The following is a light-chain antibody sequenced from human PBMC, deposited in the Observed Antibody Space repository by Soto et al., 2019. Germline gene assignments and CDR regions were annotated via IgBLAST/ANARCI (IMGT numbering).Light chain of an antibody. Sequence: EIVLTQSPATLSVSPVERVTLSCTASQNLHSFLNWYQQRPGQAPRPLIYDGSKRAAGVPDRISGDGSGTDYTLTISSLEPEDFAVYYCQQRTRWPMTFGQGTRLEIK. CDR3: QQRTRWPMT. CDR1: QNLHSF. V-gene: IGKV3-11*01. CDR2: DGS. J-gene: IGKJ5*01.